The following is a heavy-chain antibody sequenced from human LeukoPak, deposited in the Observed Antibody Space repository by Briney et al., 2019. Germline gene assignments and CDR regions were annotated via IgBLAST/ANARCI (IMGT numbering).Heavy chain of an antibody. D-gene: IGHD3-22*01. V-gene: IGHV3-43*02. J-gene: IGHJ4*02. Sequence: GGSLRLSCAASGFTFSDYAMHWVRQAPGKGLEWVSLIGGDGGNTYYADSVKGRFTISRDNSKNSLYLQMNSLRTEDTAFYYCAKDGYYYDSTGYGYFDYWGQGTLVTVSS. CDR1: GFTFSDYA. CDR2: IGGDGGNT. CDR3: AKDGYYYDSTGYGYFDY.